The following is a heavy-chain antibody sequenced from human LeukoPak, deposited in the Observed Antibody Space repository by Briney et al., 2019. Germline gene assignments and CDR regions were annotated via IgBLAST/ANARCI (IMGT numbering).Heavy chain of an antibody. CDR3: ARAGSSSGWSKGAYYFDY. V-gene: IGHV6-1*01. D-gene: IGHD6-19*01. J-gene: IGHJ4*02. Sequence: SQTLSLTCAISGDSVSSNSAAWNWIRQSPSRGLEWLGRTYYRSKWYNDYAVSVKSRITINPDTSKNQFSLQLNSVTPEDTAVYYCARAGSSSGWSKGAYYFDYWGQGTLVTVSS. CDR2: TYYRSKWYN. CDR1: GDSVSSNSAA.